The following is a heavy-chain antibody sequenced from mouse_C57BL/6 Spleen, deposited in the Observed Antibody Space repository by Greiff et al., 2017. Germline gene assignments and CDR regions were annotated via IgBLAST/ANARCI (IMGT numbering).Heavy chain of an antibody. D-gene: IGHD2-5*01. J-gene: IGHJ3*01. Sequence: LMESGPVLVKPGASVKISCKASGYTFTDYYINWVKQRPGQGLEWIGWIYPGSGNTKYNEKFKGKATLTVAASSSTAYMQLSSLTYEDSAVYFCARAYYSTPWFAYWGQGTLVTVSA. CDR1: GYTFTDYY. CDR2: IYPGSGNT. CDR3: ARAYYSTPWFAY. V-gene: IGHV1-84*01.